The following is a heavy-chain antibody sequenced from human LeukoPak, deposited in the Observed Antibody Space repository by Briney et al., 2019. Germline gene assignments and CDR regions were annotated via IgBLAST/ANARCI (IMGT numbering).Heavy chain of an antibody. D-gene: IGHD3-10*01. V-gene: IGHV3-23*01. CDR3: ADFGSGSYCFDY. Sequence: HPGGSLRLSCTAAGSTFNNYAMSWVRQAPGKGLEWVSHIIDSGGKTYYADSVKGRFTISRDNSKNTLYLQMDSLRAEDTAIYYCADFGSGSYCFDYWGQGTLVTVSS. CDR2: IIDSGGKT. J-gene: IGHJ4*02. CDR1: GSTFNNYA.